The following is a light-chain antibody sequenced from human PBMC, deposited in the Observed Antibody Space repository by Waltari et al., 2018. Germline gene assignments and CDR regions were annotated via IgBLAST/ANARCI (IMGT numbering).Light chain of an antibody. CDR1: QSLSRY. V-gene: IGKV1-39*01. CDR2: AAS. Sequence: DTQLTQLPSSLSASAGDRFNTTCRTSQSLSRYVNWYQQKAGKAPKVVIYAASHLQSGVPSRFGGSGSGTVFTLTISSLQPEDFATYYCQQSYSVPYTFGQGTKLAIK. J-gene: IGKJ2*01. CDR3: QQSYSVPYT.